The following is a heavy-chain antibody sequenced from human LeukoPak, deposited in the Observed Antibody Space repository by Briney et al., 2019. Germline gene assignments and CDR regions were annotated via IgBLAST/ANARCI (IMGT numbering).Heavy chain of an antibody. CDR1: GGSIKDSD. J-gene: IGHJ4*02. CDR3: AREFYGGQPAY. Sequence: SETLSLTCTVSGGSIKDSDWSWIRQPAGKGLEWIGRIYTSGRTNYNPSLRSRVTMSLDTSKNQFSLKLTSVTAADTAVYYCAREFYGGQPAYWGQGTLVTVS. V-gene: IGHV4-4*07. CDR2: IYTSGRT. D-gene: IGHD4-23*01.